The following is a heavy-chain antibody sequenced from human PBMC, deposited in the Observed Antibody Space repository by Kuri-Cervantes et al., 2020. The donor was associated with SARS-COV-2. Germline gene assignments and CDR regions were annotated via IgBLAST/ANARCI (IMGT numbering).Heavy chain of an antibody. CDR2: ISGSGGST. J-gene: IGHJ4*02. Sequence: LSLTCAASGFTFSSYAMSWVRQAPGKGLEWVSAISGSGGSTYYADSVKGRFTISRDNSKNTLYLQMNSLRAEDTAVYYCAKQYSSGWWGDYWGQGTLVTVSS. CDR3: AKQYSSGWWGDY. CDR1: GFTFSSYA. D-gene: IGHD6-19*01. V-gene: IGHV3-23*01.